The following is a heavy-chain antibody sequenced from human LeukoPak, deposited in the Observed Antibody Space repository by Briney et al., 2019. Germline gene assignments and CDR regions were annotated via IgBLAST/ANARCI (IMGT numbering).Heavy chain of an antibody. J-gene: IGHJ4*02. Sequence: SETPSLTCAVYGGSFSGYYWSWIRQPPGKGLEWIGEINHSGSTNYNPSLKSRVTISVDTSKNQFSLKLSSVTAADTAVYYCARAGPDAPFDYWGQGTLVTVSS. CDR1: GGSFSGYY. V-gene: IGHV4-34*01. D-gene: IGHD1-14*01. CDR3: ARAGPDAPFDY. CDR2: INHSGST.